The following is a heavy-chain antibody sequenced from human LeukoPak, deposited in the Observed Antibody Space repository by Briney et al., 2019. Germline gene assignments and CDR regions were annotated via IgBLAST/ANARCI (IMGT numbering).Heavy chain of an antibody. V-gene: IGHV3-30*18. J-gene: IGHJ4*02. CDR1: GFTFSSYG. CDR3: AKDVENGDYCFDY. Sequence: GRSMRLSCAASGFTFSSYGMHWVRQAPGKGLEWVAVISYDGSNKYYADSVKGRFTISRDNSKNTLYLQMNSLRAEDTAVYYCAKDVENGDYCFDYWGQGTLVTVSS. CDR2: ISYDGSNK. D-gene: IGHD4-17*01.